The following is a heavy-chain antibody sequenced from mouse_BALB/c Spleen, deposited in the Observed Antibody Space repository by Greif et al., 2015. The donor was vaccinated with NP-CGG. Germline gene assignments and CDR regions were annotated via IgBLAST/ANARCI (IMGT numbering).Heavy chain of an antibody. CDR1: GYAFTNYL. CDR3: AKGGGNYFYAMDY. J-gene: IGHJ4*01. CDR2: INPGSGGT. V-gene: IGHV1-54*01. D-gene: IGHD2-1*01. Sequence: VQVVESGAELVRPGTSVKVSCKASGYAFTNYLIEWVKQRPGQGLEWIGVINPGSGGTNYNEKFKGKATLTADKSSSTAYMQLSSLTSDDSAVYFCAKGGGNYFYAMDYWGQGTSVTVSS.